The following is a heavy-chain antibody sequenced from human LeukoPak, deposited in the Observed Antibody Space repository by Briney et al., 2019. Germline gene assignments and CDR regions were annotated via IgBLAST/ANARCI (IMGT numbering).Heavy chain of an antibody. CDR3: AKDPGGWLQISYYFDY. V-gene: IGHV3-30*18. Sequence: GGSLRLSCAASGFTFSSNGMHWVRQAPGKGLEWVAVISYDGSNKYYADSVKGRFTISRDNSWNTLFLQMNSLRAEDTAVHHCAKDPGGWLQISYYFDYWGQGTLVTVSS. CDR1: GFTFSSNG. CDR2: ISYDGSNK. D-gene: IGHD5-24*01. J-gene: IGHJ4*02.